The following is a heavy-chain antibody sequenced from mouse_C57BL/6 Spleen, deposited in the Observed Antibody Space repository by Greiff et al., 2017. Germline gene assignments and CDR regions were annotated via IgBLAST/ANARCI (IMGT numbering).Heavy chain of an antibody. CDR3: ARSYYSNYDYFDY. J-gene: IGHJ2*01. Sequence: VQLQQSGAELVRPGTSVKMSCKASGYTFTNYWIGWAKQRPGHGLEWIGDIYPGGGYTNYNEKFKGKATLTADKSSSTAYMQFSSLTSEDSAIYYGARSYYSNYDYFDYWGQGTTLTVSS. V-gene: IGHV1-63*01. CDR1: GYTFTNYW. CDR2: IYPGGGYT. D-gene: IGHD2-5*01.